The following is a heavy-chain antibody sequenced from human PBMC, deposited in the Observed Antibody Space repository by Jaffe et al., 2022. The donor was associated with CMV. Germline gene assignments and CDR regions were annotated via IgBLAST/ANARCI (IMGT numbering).Heavy chain of an antibody. CDR2: ISGSGGST. CDR3: AKEAIHTPGFIAAAGRGYYFDY. Sequence: EVQLLESGGGLVQPGGSLRLSCAASGFTFSSYAMSWVRQAPGKGLEWVSAISGSGGSTYYADSVKGRFTISRDNSKNTLYLQMNSLRAEDTAVYYCAKEAIHTPGFIAAAGRGYYFDYWGQGTLVTVSS. V-gene: IGHV3-23*01. D-gene: IGHD6-13*01. CDR1: GFTFSSYA. J-gene: IGHJ4*02.